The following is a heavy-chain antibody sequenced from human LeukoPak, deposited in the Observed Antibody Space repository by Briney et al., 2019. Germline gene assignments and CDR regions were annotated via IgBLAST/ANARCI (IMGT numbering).Heavy chain of an antibody. Sequence: PSETLSLTCTLSSHSISSYYWSWLRHPAGKGLEGIVRIYTSGSTNYNTSLKSRVTMSVDTSKNQFSLKLSSVTAADTAVYYCARDADVLRFLEWSTNDYFDYWGQGTLVTVSS. CDR2: IYTSGST. CDR1: SHSISSYY. J-gene: IGHJ4*02. CDR3: ARDADVLRFLEWSTNDYFDY. D-gene: IGHD3-3*01. V-gene: IGHV4-4*07.